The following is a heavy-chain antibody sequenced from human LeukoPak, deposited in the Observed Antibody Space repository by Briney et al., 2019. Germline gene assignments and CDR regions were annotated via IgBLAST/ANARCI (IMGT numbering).Heavy chain of an antibody. CDR1: GGSISSYY. CDR3: ARDRGYCSGGSCYSSDAFDI. Sequence: SETLSLACTVSGGSISSYYWSWIRQPPGKGLEWTGYIYYSGSTNYNPSLKSRVTISVDTSKNQFSLKLSSVTAADTAVYYCARDRGYCSGGSCYSSDAFDIWGQGTMVTVSS. J-gene: IGHJ3*02. CDR2: IYYSGST. D-gene: IGHD2-15*01. V-gene: IGHV4-59*01.